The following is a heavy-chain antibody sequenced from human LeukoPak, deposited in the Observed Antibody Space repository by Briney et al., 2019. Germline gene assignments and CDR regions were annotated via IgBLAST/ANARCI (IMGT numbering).Heavy chain of an antibody. D-gene: IGHD1-26*01. J-gene: IGHJ4*02. Sequence: ASVKVSCKASGYTFTSYDINWVRQATGQGLEWMGWMNPNSGNTGYAQKFQGRVTMTRNTSISTAYMELSSLRSEDTAVYYCARALRIYYYFDYWGQGTLVTVSS. CDR2: MNPNSGNT. V-gene: IGHV1-8*01. CDR1: GYTFTSYD. CDR3: ARALRIYYYFDY.